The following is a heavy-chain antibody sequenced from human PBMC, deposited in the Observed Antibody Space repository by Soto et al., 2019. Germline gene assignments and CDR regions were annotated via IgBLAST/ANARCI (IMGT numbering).Heavy chain of an antibody. CDR2: ISWNSAGI. CDR1: GFTFDDYV. D-gene: IGHD2-8*02. Sequence: EVQLVESGGGLVQPGRSLRLSCAASGFTFDDYVMHWVRQAPGKGLEWVAGISWNSAGIDYADSVKGRFTISRDNAKNSLFLQMNSLEPEDTALYYCAKDIRTDPFRHLDYWGQGTLVTVSS. V-gene: IGHV3-9*01. J-gene: IGHJ4*02. CDR3: AKDIRTDPFRHLDY.